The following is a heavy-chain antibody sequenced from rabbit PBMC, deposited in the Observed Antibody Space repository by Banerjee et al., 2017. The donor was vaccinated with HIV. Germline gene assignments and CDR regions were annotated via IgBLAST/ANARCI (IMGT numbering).Heavy chain of an antibody. D-gene: IGHD8-1*01. V-gene: IGHV1S45*01. CDR3: ARDRTGNIYDIL. Sequence: EESGGGLVKPGASLTLTCTASGFSFSSSNWICWVRQAPGKGLEWIACIHSVSGSTYYASWAKGRFTISKTSSTTVTLQMTSLTVADTATYFCARDRTGNIYDILWGPGTLVTVS. CDR1: GFSFSSSNW. J-gene: IGHJ6*01. CDR2: IHSVSGST.